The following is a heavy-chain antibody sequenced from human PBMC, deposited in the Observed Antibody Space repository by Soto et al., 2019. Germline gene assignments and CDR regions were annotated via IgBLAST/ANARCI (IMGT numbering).Heavy chain of an antibody. D-gene: IGHD2-21*02. V-gene: IGHV1-58*01. CDR2: IVVGSGNT. CDR3: AADPAYCGGDCYFSYYYYGMDV. CDR1: GFTFTSSA. Sequence: ASVKVSCKASGFTFTSSAVQWVRQARGQRLEWIGWIVVGSGNTNYAQKFQERVTITRDMSTSTAYMELSSLRSEDTAVYYCAADPAYCGGDCYFSYYYYGMDVWGQGTTVTVSS. J-gene: IGHJ6*02.